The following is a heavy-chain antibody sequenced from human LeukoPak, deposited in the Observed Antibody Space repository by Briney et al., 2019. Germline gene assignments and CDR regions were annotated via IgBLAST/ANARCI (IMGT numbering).Heavy chain of an antibody. J-gene: IGHJ4*02. D-gene: IGHD2-15*01. CDR2: IYYSGST. CDR3: ARGTLVVAATDY. Sequence: PSETLSLTCTVSGGSISSGGYYWSWIRQHPGKGLEWIGYIYYSGSTYYNPSLKSRVTISVDTSKNQFSLKLSSVTAADTAVYYCARGTLVVAATDYWGQGTLVTVSS. CDR1: GGSISSGGYY. V-gene: IGHV4-31*03.